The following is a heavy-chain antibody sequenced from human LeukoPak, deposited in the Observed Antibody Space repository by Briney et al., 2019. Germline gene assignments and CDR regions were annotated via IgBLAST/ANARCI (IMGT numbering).Heavy chain of an antibody. CDR2: IYYSGST. J-gene: IGHJ3*02. CDR1: GGSVSSGSYY. Sequence: PSETLSLICTVSGGSVSSGSYYWSWIRQPPVKGLEWIGYIYYSGSTNYNPSLKSRVTISVDTSKNQFSLKLSSVTAADTAVYYCAGDRSSSGYCSSTSCYDDAFDIWGQGTMVTVSS. CDR3: AGDRSSSGYCSSTSCYDDAFDI. D-gene: IGHD2-2*03. V-gene: IGHV4-61*01.